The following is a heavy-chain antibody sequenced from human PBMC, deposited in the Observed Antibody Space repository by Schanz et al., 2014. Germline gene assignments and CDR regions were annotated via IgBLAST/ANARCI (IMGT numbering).Heavy chain of an antibody. V-gene: IGHV3-7*01. J-gene: IGHJ4*02. CDR1: GFTVSINY. CDR2: IKQDESER. CDR3: ARDKGGYYPFDY. Sequence: EVQLVESGGWLVQPWGSLRLSCAASGFTVSINYMNWIRQAPGKGLEWVANIKQDESERSYVDSVKGRFTISRDNAKNSLYLQMNSLRAEDTAVYYCARDKGGYYPFDYWGQGTLVTVSS. D-gene: IGHD3-3*01.